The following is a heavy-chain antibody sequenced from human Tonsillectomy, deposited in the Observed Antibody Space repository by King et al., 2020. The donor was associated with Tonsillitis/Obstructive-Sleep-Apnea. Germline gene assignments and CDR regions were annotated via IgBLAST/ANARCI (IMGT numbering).Heavy chain of an antibody. CDR3: ARDSEDFWSGYYYYYYYMDV. J-gene: IGHJ6*03. CDR1: GYTFTSYG. V-gene: IGHV1-18*01. D-gene: IGHD3-3*01. CDR2: ISIYNGNT. Sequence: VQLVESGAEVKKPGASVKVSCKASGYTFTSYGVSWVRQAPGQGLEWMGRISIYNGNTKYAQKLQGRVTMTTDTSTSTAYMELRSLRSDDTAVYYCARDSEDFWSGYYYYYYYMDVWGKGTTVTVSS.